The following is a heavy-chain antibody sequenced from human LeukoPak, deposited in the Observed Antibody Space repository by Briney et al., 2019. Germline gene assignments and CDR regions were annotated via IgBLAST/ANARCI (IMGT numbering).Heavy chain of an antibody. CDR2: IYYSGST. D-gene: IGHD2-15*01. CDR1: GGSISSYY. V-gene: IGHV4-59*01. CDR3: ARSYCSGGSCYCYYYGMDV. J-gene: IGHJ6*02. Sequence: PSETLSLTCTVSGGSISSYYWSWIRQPPGKGLEWIGYIYYSGSTNYNPSLKSRVTISVDTSKNQFSLKLSSVTAADTAVYYCARSYCSGGSCYCYYYGMDVWGQGTTVTVSS.